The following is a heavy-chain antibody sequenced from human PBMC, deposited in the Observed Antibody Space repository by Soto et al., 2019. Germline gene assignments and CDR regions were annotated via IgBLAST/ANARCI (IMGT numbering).Heavy chain of an antibody. CDR2: IKSKTDGGTT. D-gene: IGHD5-18*01. Sequence: VGSLRLSCAASGFTFSNAWMSWVRQAPGKGLEWVGRIKSKTDGGTTDYAAPVKGRFTISRDDSKNTLYLQMNSLKTEDTAVYYCTKYSYGPNYYYYGMDVWGQGTTVTVSS. CDR1: GFTFSNAW. J-gene: IGHJ6*02. V-gene: IGHV3-15*01. CDR3: TKYSYGPNYYYYGMDV.